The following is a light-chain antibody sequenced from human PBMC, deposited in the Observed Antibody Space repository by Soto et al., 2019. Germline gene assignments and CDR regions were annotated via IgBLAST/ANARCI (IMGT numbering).Light chain of an antibody. J-gene: IGKJ3*01. V-gene: IGKV3-20*01. Sequence: EIVLTQSPGNLSLSPGERATLSCRASQSFSSSYLAWYQQKPGQAPRLLIYGASSRATGIPDRFSGSGSGTDSTLAISSLEPADFAVYFSQHYGSALFTVGPGTKVDVK. CDR1: QSFSSSY. CDR2: GAS. CDR3: QHYGSALFT.